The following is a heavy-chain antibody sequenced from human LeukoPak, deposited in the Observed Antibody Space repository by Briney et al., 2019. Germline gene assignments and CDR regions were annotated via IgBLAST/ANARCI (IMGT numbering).Heavy chain of an antibody. CDR2: INPNSGNT. D-gene: IGHD3-16*02. Sequence: ASVKVSCKASGYTFTGYYMHWVRQAPGQGLEWMGWINPNSGNTGYAQKFQGRVTITRNTSISTAYMELSSLRSEDTAVYYCARVRYDYVWGSYRGYYFDYWGQGTLVTVSS. J-gene: IGHJ4*02. CDR3: ARVRYDYVWGSYRGYYFDY. CDR1: GYTFTGYY. V-gene: IGHV1-8*03.